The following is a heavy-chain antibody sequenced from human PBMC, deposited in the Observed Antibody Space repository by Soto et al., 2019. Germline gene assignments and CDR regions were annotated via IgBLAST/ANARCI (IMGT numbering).Heavy chain of an antibody. Sequence: QIQLVQSGAEVKKPGASVRVSCKASGYNFTEHGISWVRQAPGQGLEYMGWISAFTDRTDFAQKFLGRVTLTNTAYMELRSLTSDDTAVYYCAKDRPRLTQQIVDVYWGQGTLVTVSS. CDR3: AKDRPRLTQQIVDVY. CDR1: GYNFTEHG. J-gene: IGHJ4*02. V-gene: IGHV1-18*01. CDR2: ISAFTDRT. D-gene: IGHD3-16*02.